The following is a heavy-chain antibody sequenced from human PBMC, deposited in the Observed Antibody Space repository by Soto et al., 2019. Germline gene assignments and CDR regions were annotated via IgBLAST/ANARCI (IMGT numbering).Heavy chain of an antibody. Sequence: ASVKVSCKASGFTFTGYYLHWVRPAPGQGLEWMGWIKSNDGDPKYAQKFQDRVTMTRDTYMNTVYMEVSRLRSDDTAVYYCARDQRSYGEPPFDYWGQGTLVTVSS. CDR3: ARDQRSYGEPPFDY. CDR1: GFTFTGYY. J-gene: IGHJ4*02. CDR2: IKSNDGDP. V-gene: IGHV1-2*02. D-gene: IGHD3-16*01.